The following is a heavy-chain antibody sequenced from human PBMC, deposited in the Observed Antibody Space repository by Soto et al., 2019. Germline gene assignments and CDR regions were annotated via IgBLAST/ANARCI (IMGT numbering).Heavy chain of an antibody. Sequence: PSETLSLTCTVYGGSFTSFYWSWIRQSPGKGQEWIGEINHSGSTNYNPSLKSRVTISVDTSKNQFSLKLSSVTAADTAVYYCTGLLYFDRPSRHSYYYYGMDVWGQGTTVTVSS. V-gene: IGHV4-34*01. J-gene: IGHJ6*02. CDR2: INHSGST. D-gene: IGHD3-9*01. CDR3: TGLLYFDRPSRHSYYYYGMDV. CDR1: GGSFTSFY.